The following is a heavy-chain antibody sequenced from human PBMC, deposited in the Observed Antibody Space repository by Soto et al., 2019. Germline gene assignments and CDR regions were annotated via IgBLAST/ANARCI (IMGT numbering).Heavy chain of an antibody. CDR2: IKSKSDGGTT. D-gene: IGHD2-15*01. V-gene: IGHV3-15*01. CDR3: TTDLWRIAVVVGSTGYFNP. J-gene: IGHJ5*02. CDR1: GFTFSDAW. Sequence: PGGSPRLSCAASGFTFSDAWMGWVRQAPGKGLDWVGRIKSKSDGGTTEYAAPVRGRFTISRDDSKNTLYLQMNSLKTEDTAVYYCTTDLWRIAVVVGSTGYFNPWGQGTPVTVSS.